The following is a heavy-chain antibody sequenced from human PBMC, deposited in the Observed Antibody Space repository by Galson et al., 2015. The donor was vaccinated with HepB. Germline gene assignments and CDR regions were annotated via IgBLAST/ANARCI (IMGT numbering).Heavy chain of an antibody. Sequence: SVKVSCKASGGIFSRYTINWVRQAPGQGLEWMGGITPLFGTAKYAQKFQGRVTITADESTSTVYMELRSLRSEDTAIYYCAREGIVAAAYPVDYWGQGTLVTVSS. CDR3: AREGIVAAAYPVDY. J-gene: IGHJ4*02. CDR2: ITPLFGTA. D-gene: IGHD6-13*01. V-gene: IGHV1-69*13. CDR1: GGIFSRYT.